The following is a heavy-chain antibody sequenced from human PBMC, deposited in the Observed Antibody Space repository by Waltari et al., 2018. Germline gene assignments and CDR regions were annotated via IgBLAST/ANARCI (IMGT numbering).Heavy chain of an antibody. D-gene: IGHD2-2*01. J-gene: IGHJ4*02. Sequence: QVQLVESGGGVVQPGGSLRLSCAVSGFTFSAYGMHWVSQAPGKGVEWVSYIHHDERSKHYADSVKGRFTISRDNSKNTVYLHMDSLRAEDTALYYCSKDSDAFYIDYWGQGVLVTVSS. CDR2: IHHDERSK. CDR3: SKDSDAFYIDY. V-gene: IGHV3-30*02. CDR1: GFTFSAYG.